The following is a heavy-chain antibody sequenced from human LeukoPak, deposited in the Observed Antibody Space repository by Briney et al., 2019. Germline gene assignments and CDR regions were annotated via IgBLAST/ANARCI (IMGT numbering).Heavy chain of an antibody. CDR1: GYTFTSYG. J-gene: IGHJ4*02. Sequence: GASVKVSCKASGYTFTSYGISWVRQAPGQGLEWMGWISAYNGNTNYAQKLQGRVTMTTDTSTSTAYMELRSLRSDDTAVYYCARDFHRHRYSSSSLFDYWGQGTLVTVSS. CDR3: ARDFHRHRYSSSSLFDY. CDR2: ISAYNGNT. D-gene: IGHD6-6*01. V-gene: IGHV1-18*01.